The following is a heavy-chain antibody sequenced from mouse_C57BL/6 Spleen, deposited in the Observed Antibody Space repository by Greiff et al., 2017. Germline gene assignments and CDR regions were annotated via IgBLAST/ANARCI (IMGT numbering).Heavy chain of an antibody. Sequence: QVQLQQSGAELVKPGASVKISCKASGYAFSSYWMNWVKQRPGKGLEWIGQIYPGDGDTNYNGKLKGKATMTADKSSSTAYMQLSSLTSEDSAVYFCARGGWDWDLDVWGTGTTVTVSS. CDR2: IYPGDGDT. CDR3: ARGGWDWDLDV. D-gene: IGHD3-2*02. J-gene: IGHJ1*03. V-gene: IGHV1-80*01. CDR1: GYAFSSYW.